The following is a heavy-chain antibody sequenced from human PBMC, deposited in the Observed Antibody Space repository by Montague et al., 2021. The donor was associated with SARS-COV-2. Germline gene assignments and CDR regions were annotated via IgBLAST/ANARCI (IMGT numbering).Heavy chain of an antibody. D-gene: IGHD3-16*01. J-gene: IGHJ5*02. Sequence: SETLSLTCAVYGGSFSGYYWSWIRQPPGKGLERIGEINHSGRTNYNPSLKSRITISVDTSKNQFSLKLGSVTAADTAVYYFAWGYEYVWGEYPYLHWFDPWGQGTLVTVSS. V-gene: IGHV4-34*01. CDR1: GGSFSGYY. CDR3: AWGYEYVWGEYPYLHWFDP. CDR2: INHSGRT.